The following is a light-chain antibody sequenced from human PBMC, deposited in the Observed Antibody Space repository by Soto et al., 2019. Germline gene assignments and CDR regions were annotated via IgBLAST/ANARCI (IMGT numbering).Light chain of an antibody. CDR3: SSYTSSSTLVV. CDR2: EVS. V-gene: IGLV2-14*01. Sequence: QSALTQPASVSGSPGQSITISCTGTSSDVGGYNYVSWYQQHPGKAPKYMIYEVSNRPSGVSNRFSGSESGNTASLTISGLQAEDEPDYYCSSYTSSSTLVVFGGGTKVTVL. J-gene: IGLJ2*01. CDR1: SSDVGGYNY.